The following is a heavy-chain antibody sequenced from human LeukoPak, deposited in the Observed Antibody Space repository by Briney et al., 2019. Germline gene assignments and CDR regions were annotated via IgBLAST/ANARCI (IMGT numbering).Heavy chain of an antibody. V-gene: IGHV3-30*02. CDR3: AKDPWGVVVPAAMNWFDP. CDR2: IRYDGSNK. J-gene: IGHJ5*02. Sequence: PGGSLRLSCAASGFTFSSYGMHWVRQAPGKGLEWVAFIRYDGSNKYYADSVKGRFTISRDNSKNTLYLQMNSLRAEDTAVYYCAKDPWGVVVPAAMNWFDPWGQGTLVTVSS. CDR1: GFTFSSYG. D-gene: IGHD2-2*01.